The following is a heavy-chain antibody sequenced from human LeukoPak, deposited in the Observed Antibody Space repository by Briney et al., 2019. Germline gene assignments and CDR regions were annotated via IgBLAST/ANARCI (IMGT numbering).Heavy chain of an antibody. Sequence: SQTLSLTCAVSGGSISSGGYSWSWIRQPPGKGLEWIGYIYHSGSTYYNPSLKSRVTISVDRSKNQFSLKLSSVTAADTAVYYCARVYSGYDYNWFDPWGQGTLSPSPQ. CDR1: GGSISSGGYS. D-gene: IGHD5-12*01. CDR3: ARVYSGYDYNWFDP. J-gene: IGHJ5*02. V-gene: IGHV4-30-2*01. CDR2: IYHSGST.